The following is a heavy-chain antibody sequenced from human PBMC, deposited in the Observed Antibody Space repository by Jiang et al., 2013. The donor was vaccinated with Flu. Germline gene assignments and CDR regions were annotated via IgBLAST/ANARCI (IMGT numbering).Heavy chain of an antibody. CDR1: GFSLSASGVG. V-gene: IGHV2-5*02. CDR3: AHRRGREAYSNRSDFDY. CDR2: IYWDDEK. Sequence: KPTQTLTLTCTFSGFSLSASGVGVGWIRQPPGKALEWLALIYWDDEKRYSPSLKSRLTITKDTSKNQVVLTLTNMDPVDTGTYYCAHRRGREAYSNRSDFDYWGQGTLVTVSS. J-gene: IGHJ4*02. D-gene: IGHD5-24*01.